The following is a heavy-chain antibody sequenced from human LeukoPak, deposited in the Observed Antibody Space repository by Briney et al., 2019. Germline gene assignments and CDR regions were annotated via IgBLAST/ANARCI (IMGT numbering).Heavy chain of an antibody. V-gene: IGHV4-39*07. D-gene: IGHD3-22*01. CDR2: IYYSGST. Sequence: SETLSLTCTVSGGSISSSSYYWGWIRQPPGKGLEWIGSIYYSGSTYYNPSLKSRVTISVDTSKNQFSLKLSSVTAADTAVYYCARESSGYYLPADYFDYWGQGTLVTVSS. CDR1: GGSISSSSYY. J-gene: IGHJ4*02. CDR3: ARESSGYYLPADYFDY.